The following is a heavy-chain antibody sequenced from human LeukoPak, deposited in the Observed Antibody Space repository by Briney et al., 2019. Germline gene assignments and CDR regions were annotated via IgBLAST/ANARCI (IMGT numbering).Heavy chain of an antibody. V-gene: IGHV1-69*04. CDR2: IIPIFGIA. D-gene: IGHD3-3*01. Sequence: GASVKVSCKASGGTFSSYATSWVRQAPGQGLEWMGRIIPIFGIANYAQKFQGRVTITADKSTSTAYMELSSLRSEDTAVYYCARGYDPLGMDVWGQGTTVTVSS. J-gene: IGHJ6*02. CDR1: GGTFSSYA. CDR3: ARGYDPLGMDV.